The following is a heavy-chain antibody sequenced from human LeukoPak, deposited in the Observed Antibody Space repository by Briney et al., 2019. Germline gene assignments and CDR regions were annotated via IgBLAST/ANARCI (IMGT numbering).Heavy chain of an antibody. CDR2: IWNDGTNK. Sequence: AGSLSLSCAASAFTFSSYGMEWDRPAPGKEREWVAGIWNDGTNKYHTHSVKGRFTISRDNSKNTLYLQMNSRRAEDTAVYYCARDGCSSTSCPAYYYYYGMDGWGQGTAVTVSS. J-gene: IGHJ6*01. D-gene: IGHD2-2*01. V-gene: IGHV3-33*01. CDR3: ARDGCSSTSCPAYYYYYGMDG. CDR1: AFTFSSYG.